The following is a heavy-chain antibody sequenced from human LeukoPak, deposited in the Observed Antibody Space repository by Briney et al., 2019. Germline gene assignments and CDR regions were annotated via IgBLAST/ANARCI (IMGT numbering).Heavy chain of an antibody. V-gene: IGHV3-66*01. J-gene: IGHJ4*02. Sequence: GGSLRLSCAASGFTFSSNFMSWVRQAPGEGLEWVAVIYSGGRADYADSVKGRFTISRDNSRSMLYLQMKSLRPEDTAVYYCAREIGRGVISPYFDSWGQGTLVTVSS. CDR3: AREIGRGVISPYFDS. D-gene: IGHD3-10*01. CDR1: GFTFSSNF. CDR2: IYSGGRA.